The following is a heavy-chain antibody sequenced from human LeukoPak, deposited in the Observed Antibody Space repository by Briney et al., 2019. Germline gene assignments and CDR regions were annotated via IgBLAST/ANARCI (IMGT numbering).Heavy chain of an antibody. Sequence: PGGSLRLSCAASGFTFSSYGMHWVRQAPGKGLEWVAVISYDGSNKYYADSVKGRFTISRDNSKNTLYLQMNSPRAEDTAVYYCARDAAYDIVVVPAALSGAFDIWGQGTMVTVSS. V-gene: IGHV3-30*03. CDR3: ARDAAYDIVVVPAALSGAFDI. D-gene: IGHD2-2*01. CDR2: ISYDGSNK. J-gene: IGHJ3*02. CDR1: GFTFSSYG.